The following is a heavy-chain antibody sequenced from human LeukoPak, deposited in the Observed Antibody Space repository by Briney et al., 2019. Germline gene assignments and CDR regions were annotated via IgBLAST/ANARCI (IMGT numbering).Heavy chain of an antibody. CDR2: ISSRGTTI. J-gene: IGHJ4*02. D-gene: IGHD3-10*01. V-gene: IGHV3-11*01. CDR1: GFTFSDYY. Sequence: GGSLRLSCAASGFTFSDYYVSWIRQAPGKGLECVSYISSRGTTIYYADSVKGRFTISRDNAKNSLYLQMSSLRAEDTAVYYCARVYYGSGSPRHFDYWGQGTLVTVSS. CDR3: ARVYYGSGSPRHFDY.